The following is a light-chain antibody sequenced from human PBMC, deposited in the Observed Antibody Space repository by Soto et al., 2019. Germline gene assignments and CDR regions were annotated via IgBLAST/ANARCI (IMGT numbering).Light chain of an antibody. CDR2: AAS. CDR1: QSVNTY. Sequence: DIQMAQSPSAMSATHLDRVTITCRASQSVNTYLNWYQHKPGKAPNLLIYAASSLQSGVPSRFRGSGSGTDFTLTISSLQPEDFATYYCQQTYSTPQTFGQGTKVDIK. V-gene: IGKV1-39*01. CDR3: QQTYSTPQT. J-gene: IGKJ1*01.